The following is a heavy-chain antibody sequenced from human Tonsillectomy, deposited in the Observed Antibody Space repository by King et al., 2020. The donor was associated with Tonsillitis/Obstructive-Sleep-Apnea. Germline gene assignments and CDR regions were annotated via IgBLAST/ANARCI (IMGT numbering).Heavy chain of an antibody. CDR1: GYRFANYW. V-gene: IGHV5-51*01. D-gene: IGHD3/OR15-3a*01. Sequence: VQLVESGAEMKKAGESLKISCKGSGYRFANYWIVWVRQKPWKGLEWMGVIRPRDSDSKYRPSFQGQVTVSADKSISTAYLQWSSLKVSDSATYYCARLSNVDFWALTFDYWGQGTQVTVSS. J-gene: IGHJ4*02. CDR2: IRPRDSDS. CDR3: ARLSNVDFWALTFDY.